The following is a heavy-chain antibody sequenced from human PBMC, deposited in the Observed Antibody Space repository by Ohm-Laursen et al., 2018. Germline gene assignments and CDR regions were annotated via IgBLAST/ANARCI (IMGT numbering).Heavy chain of an antibody. CDR2: MNPNSGNT. V-gene: IGHV1-8*01. J-gene: IGHJ3*02. D-gene: IGHD3-22*01. CDR3: AAGGSTMIDYAFDI. Sequence: SVKVSCKASGYTFTSYDINWVRQATGQGLEWMGWMNPNSGNTGYAQKFQGRVTMTRNTSISTAYMELSSLRSEDTAVYYCAAGGSTMIDYAFDIWGQGTMVTVSS. CDR1: GYTFTSYD.